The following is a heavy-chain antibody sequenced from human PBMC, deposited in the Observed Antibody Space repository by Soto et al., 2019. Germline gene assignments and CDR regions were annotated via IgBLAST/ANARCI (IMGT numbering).Heavy chain of an antibody. CDR3: ASSVYYYGSGSPSVGMDV. J-gene: IGHJ6*02. V-gene: IGHV4-39*01. Sequence: SETLSLTCTVSGGSISSSIYYWGWIRQPPGKGLEWIGSIYYSGSTYYNPSLKSRVTISVDTSKNQFSLKLSSVTAADTAVYYCASSVYYYGSGSPSVGMDVWGQGTTVTVSS. CDR2: IYYSGST. CDR1: GGSISSSIYY. D-gene: IGHD3-10*01.